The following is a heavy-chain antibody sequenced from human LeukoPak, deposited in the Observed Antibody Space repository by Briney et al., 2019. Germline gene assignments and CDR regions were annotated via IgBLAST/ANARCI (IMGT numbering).Heavy chain of an antibody. J-gene: IGHJ4*02. CDR1: GFTFSSYA. Sequence: GRSLRLSCAASGFTFSSYAMYWVRQAPGKGLEWVAVTSYDGSNKYYADSVKGRFTISRDNSKNTLYLQMNSLRVEDTAVYYCARGSPADYWGQGTLVTVSS. CDR3: ARGSPADY. V-gene: IGHV3-30-3*01. CDR2: TSYDGSNK.